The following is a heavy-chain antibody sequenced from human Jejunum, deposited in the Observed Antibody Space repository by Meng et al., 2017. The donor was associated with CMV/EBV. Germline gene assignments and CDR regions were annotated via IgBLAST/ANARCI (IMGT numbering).Heavy chain of an antibody. V-gene: IGHV4-30-4*01. CDR3: ARDATASTRYFDL. Sequence: GRHLMRCDYYLPWLRKRPSKDLTWIRYLYYNGQLSFNPSLETQLSLSVNASTNQFSLDLRSVTDASTAVYYCARDATASTRYFDLWGQGTLVTVSS. D-gene: IGHD5/OR15-5a*01. CDR1: GRHLMRCDYY. J-gene: IGHJ5*02. CDR2: LYYNGQL.